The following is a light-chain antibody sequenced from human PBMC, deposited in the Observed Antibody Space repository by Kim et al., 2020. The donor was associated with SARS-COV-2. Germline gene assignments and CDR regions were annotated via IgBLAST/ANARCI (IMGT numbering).Light chain of an antibody. CDR2: DTN. CDR3: LLYYSGAQV. CDR1: TGAVTSSHY. Sequence: GGKVTLTCGSSTGAVTSSHYPYWIQQKPGQGPRTLIYDTNNKQSWTPARFSGSLLGGKAALTLSGALPEDEAEYYCLLYYSGAQVFGGGTQLTVL. V-gene: IGLV7-46*01. J-gene: IGLJ2*01.